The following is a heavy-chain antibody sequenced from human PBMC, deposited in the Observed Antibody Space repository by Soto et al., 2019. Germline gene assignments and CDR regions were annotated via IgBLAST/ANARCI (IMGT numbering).Heavy chain of an antibody. CDR2: ITSDGAST. CDR1: GFTFRNYA. D-gene: IGHD2-15*01. CDR3: VKGNQLLRYYFEF. J-gene: IGHJ3*01. V-gene: IGHV3-64D*06. Sequence: GESLKISCSVSGFTFRNYAMHWVRQAPGKGLEYVSGITSDGASTWHADSVKDRFTSSRVNSKNTLFLQMSSLRGEDRAIYYCVKGNQLLRYYFEFWG.